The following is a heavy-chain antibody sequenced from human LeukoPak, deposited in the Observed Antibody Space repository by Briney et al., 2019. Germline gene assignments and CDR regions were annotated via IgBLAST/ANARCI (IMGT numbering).Heavy chain of an antibody. CDR2: FDPEDGET. CDR3: AQRRYCSGGSCYSSRWFDP. CDR1: GYTLTELS. J-gene: IGHJ5*02. V-gene: IGHV1-24*01. Sequence: GASVKVSCTVSGYTLTELSMHWVRQAPGKGLGWMGGFDPEDGETIYAQKFQGRVTMTEDTSTDTAYMELSSLRSEDTAVYYCAQRRYCSGGSCYSSRWFDPWGQGTLVTVSS. D-gene: IGHD2-15*01.